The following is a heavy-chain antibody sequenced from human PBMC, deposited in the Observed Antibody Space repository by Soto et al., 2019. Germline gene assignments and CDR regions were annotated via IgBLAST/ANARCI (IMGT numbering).Heavy chain of an antibody. Sequence: QVQLQDSGPGLVKPSVTLSLTCAVSGGSIRSSNWWSWVRQPPGKGLEWIGELYHSGSTNYNPSLKSRVTIAVDKSKSQFSLKLSSVTAEDTAVYYCARAEGSGTVLDYWCQGTLVTVSS. J-gene: IGHJ4*02. D-gene: IGHD3-10*01. CDR3: ARAEGSGTVLDY. CDR1: GGSIRSSNW. V-gene: IGHV4-4*02. CDR2: LYHSGST.